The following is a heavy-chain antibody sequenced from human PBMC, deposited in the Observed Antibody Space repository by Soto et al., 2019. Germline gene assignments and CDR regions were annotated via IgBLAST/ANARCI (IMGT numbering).Heavy chain of an antibody. J-gene: IGHJ5*02. Sequence: ASVKVSCKASGHSLNKYDIPWVRQAPGHGLEWMGWVNPNSGETGFAQKFQGRITMTRNTSINTVYMDLRSLRSDDTAVYFCSETGGPWGQCTLVTLPS. D-gene: IGHD2-8*02. CDR3: SETGGP. CDR2: VNPNSGET. V-gene: IGHV1-8*01. CDR1: GHSLNKYD.